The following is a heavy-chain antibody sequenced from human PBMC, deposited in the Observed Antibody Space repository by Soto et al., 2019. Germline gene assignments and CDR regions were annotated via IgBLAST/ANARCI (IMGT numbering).Heavy chain of an antibody. V-gene: IGHV3-30*18. CDR3: AKDLQYSSSWYDGDY. Sequence: QVQLVESGGGVVQPGRSLRLSCAASGFTFSSYGMHWVRQAPGQGLEWVAVISYDGSNKYYADSVKGRFTISRDNSKNTLYLQMNSLRAEDTAVYYCAKDLQYSSSWYDGDYWGQGTLVTVSS. J-gene: IGHJ4*02. CDR1: GFTFSSYG. CDR2: ISYDGSNK. D-gene: IGHD6-13*01.